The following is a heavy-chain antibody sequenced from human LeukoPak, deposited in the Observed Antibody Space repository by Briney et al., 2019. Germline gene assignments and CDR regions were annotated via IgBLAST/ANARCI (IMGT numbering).Heavy chain of an antibody. V-gene: IGHV1-18*04. CDR3: ARGVSVTTPYLDS. D-gene: IGHD4-17*01. J-gene: IGHJ4*02. CDR1: GYTFTNHA. CDR2: VSAYNGNT. Sequence: ASVKVSCKASGYTFTNHAIHWVRRAPGQGLEWMGRVSAYNGNTKYSQKFQGRVTMTTDTSTNTAYMEFLSLRSDDSAIYYCARGVSVTTPYLDSWGQGTLVTVSS.